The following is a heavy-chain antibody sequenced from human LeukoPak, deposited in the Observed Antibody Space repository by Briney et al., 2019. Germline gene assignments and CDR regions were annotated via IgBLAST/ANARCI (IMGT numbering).Heavy chain of an antibody. CDR3: ARRGTTYCTVDSCHPNWFDP. CDR2: INGSSSDT. V-gene: IGHV3-11*03. J-gene: IGHJ5*02. Sequence: GGSLRLSCAASGFTFSDYYMTWIRQAPGRGLEWISYINGSSSDTKYADSVKGRFTISRDNAKNSAYLLMNSLRAEDTAVYYCARRGTTYCTVDSCHPNWFDPWGQGTLVTVSS. CDR1: GFTFSDYY. D-gene: IGHD2-15*01.